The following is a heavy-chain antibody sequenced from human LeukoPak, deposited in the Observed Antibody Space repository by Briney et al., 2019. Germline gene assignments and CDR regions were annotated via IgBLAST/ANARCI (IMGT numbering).Heavy chain of an antibody. D-gene: IGHD2-15*01. CDR2: INPKSGAT. J-gene: IGHJ4*02. CDR3: ARKTLAVAATLDY. V-gene: IGHV1-2*02. CDR1: GYTFTGYY. Sequence: ASVKVSCKSSGYTFTGYYMHWVRQAPGQGLEWMGWINPKSGATDYAQRFQGRVTMTSDTTISTAYTELSRLRSDDTAVYYCARKTLAVAATLDYWGQGTLVTVSS.